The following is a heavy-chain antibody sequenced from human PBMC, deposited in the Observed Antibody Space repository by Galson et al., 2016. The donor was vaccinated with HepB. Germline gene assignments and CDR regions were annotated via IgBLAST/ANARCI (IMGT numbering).Heavy chain of an antibody. CDR3: ARGSYDFWSGWFYYYGMDV. CDR2: LYYSGST. CDR1: GGSISSSSYY. Sequence: SETLSLTCTVSGGSISSSSYYWGWIRQPPGKGLEWIGSLYYSGSTYYNPSLKSRVPISVDTSKNQFSLKVSSVTAADTGVYYCARGSYDFWSGWFYYYGMDVWGQGTTVTVSS. J-gene: IGHJ6*02. D-gene: IGHD3-3*01. V-gene: IGHV4-39*01.